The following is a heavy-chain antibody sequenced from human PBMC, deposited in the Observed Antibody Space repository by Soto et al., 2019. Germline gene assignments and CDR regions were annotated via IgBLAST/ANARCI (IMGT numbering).Heavy chain of an antibody. V-gene: IGHV4-4*02. CDR3: AKPGNYGAFAI. CDR1: SGSIDSNTW. Sequence: QVRLQESGPGLVKPSGTLSLTCALSSGSIDSNTWCSWVRQPPGKGLEWIGEIYHSGNTNYNPSRASRVTLSVDKSKNQSSLTLSSVTAADAAVSDCAKPGNYGAFAIWGHGTMVTVSS. CDR2: IYHSGNT. D-gene: IGHD3-16*01. J-gene: IGHJ3*02.